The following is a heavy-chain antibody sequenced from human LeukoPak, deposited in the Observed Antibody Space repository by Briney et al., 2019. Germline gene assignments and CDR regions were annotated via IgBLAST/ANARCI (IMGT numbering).Heavy chain of an antibody. CDR3: ARARGIDY. CDR1: GFTFSSYY. Sequence: QPGGSLRLSCAASGFTFSSYYMSWVRQAPGKGLEWGANIKQEGSEKYYVDSVKGRFTISRDNAKNSLYLQMNSLRAEDTAVYYCARARGIDYWGQGTLVTVSS. D-gene: IGHD2/OR15-2a*01. V-gene: IGHV3-7*03. CDR2: IKQEGSEK. J-gene: IGHJ4*02.